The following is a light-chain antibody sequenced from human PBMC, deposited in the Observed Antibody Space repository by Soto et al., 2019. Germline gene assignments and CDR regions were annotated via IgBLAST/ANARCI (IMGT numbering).Light chain of an antibody. J-gene: IGLJ3*02. V-gene: IGLV2-11*01. CDR3: CSYAGSYTVV. CDR1: SSDVGNYDY. Sequence: QSVLTQPRSVSGSPGQSVTLSCTGTSSDVGNYDYVSWYQQHPGKAPKLLIYDVNKRPSGVPARFSGSKSGNTASLAISGLQAEDEADYYCCSYAGSYTVVFGGGTQLTVL. CDR2: DVN.